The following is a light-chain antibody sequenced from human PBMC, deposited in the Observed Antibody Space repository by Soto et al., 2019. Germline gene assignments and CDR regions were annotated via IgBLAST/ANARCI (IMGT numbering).Light chain of an antibody. J-gene: IGLJ1*01. CDR1: NSNIASNT. CDR3: AAWDDTLKRYV. Sequence: QPVLTQPPSASETPGQTVSISCSGSNSNIASNTVNWYQHLPGTAPKLLIYYNNQRPSGVPDRFSDSKSGTSASLAISGLQSEDESDYYCAAWDDTLKRYVFGTGTKLTVL. CDR2: YNN. V-gene: IGLV1-44*01.